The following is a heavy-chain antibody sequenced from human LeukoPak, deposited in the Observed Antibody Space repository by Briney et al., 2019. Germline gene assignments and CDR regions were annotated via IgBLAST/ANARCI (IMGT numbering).Heavy chain of an antibody. CDR2: ISGSGGST. CDR1: GFTFSSYA. Sequence: GGSLRLSCAASGFTFSSYAMSWVRQAPGKGLEWVSAISGSGGSTYYADSVKGRFTISRDNAKNSLYLQMNSLRAEDTAAYYCARDLSGYYDSSGYYGYWGQGTLVPSPQ. V-gene: IGHV3-23*01. D-gene: IGHD3-22*01. CDR3: ARDLSGYYDSSGYYGY. J-gene: IGHJ4*02.